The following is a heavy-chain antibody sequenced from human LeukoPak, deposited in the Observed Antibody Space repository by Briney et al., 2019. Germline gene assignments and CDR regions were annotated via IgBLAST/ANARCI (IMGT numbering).Heavy chain of an antibody. Sequence: GGSLRLSGAASGFTSSSYGMHWVRQAPGKGLEWVAFIRNDGSSEFYKDSVKGRFTISRDNSKNTLFLQMNSLRAEDTAVYYCAKGGDGYNYGSYFDYWGQGTLVTVSS. V-gene: IGHV3-30*02. D-gene: IGHD5-24*01. CDR3: AKGGDGYNYGSYFDY. J-gene: IGHJ4*02. CDR1: GFTSSSYG. CDR2: IRNDGSSE.